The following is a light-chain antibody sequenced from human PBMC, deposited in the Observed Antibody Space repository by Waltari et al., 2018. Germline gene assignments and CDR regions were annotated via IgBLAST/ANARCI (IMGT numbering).Light chain of an antibody. CDR3: QSYDTNLVV. CDR2: VNN. Sequence: QSVLTQPPSVSGAPGQRVTISCTGSSSNIGAGYDLHWYQQLPGTAPKLLIYVNNNRPSGVPDRCSGSKSGTSASLAITGLQAEDEANYYCQSYDTNLVVFGGGTKLTVL. V-gene: IGLV1-40*01. J-gene: IGLJ2*01. CDR1: SSNIGAGYD.